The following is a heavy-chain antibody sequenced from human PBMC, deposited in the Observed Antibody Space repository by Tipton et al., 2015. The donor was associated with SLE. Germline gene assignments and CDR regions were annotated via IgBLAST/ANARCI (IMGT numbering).Heavy chain of an antibody. CDR1: GGSINSGSYY. Sequence: TLSLTCTVSGGSINSGSYYWSWIRQPAGKGLEWIGQVSSGGRANYNPSLRSRLTISLGMSRNQLSLQLSSVTAADTAVYWCARLPTGFPNWFDPWGQGTLVTVSS. CDR2: VSSGGRA. V-gene: IGHV4-61*09. CDR3: ARLPTGFPNWFDP. D-gene: IGHD4-11*01. J-gene: IGHJ5*02.